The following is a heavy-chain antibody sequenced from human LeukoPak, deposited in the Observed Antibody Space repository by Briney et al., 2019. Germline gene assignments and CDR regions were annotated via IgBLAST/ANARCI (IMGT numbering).Heavy chain of an antibody. Sequence: PGGSLRLSCAASGFTFSSYEMNWVRQAPGKGLEWVSYISSSGSTIYYADSVKGRFTISRDNSKNTLYLQMNSLRAEDTAVYYCAKAPYYDSSGYYYAGFDYWGQGTLVTVSS. CDR3: AKAPYYDSSGYYYAGFDY. D-gene: IGHD3-22*01. CDR2: ISSSGSTI. J-gene: IGHJ4*02. V-gene: IGHV3-48*03. CDR1: GFTFSSYE.